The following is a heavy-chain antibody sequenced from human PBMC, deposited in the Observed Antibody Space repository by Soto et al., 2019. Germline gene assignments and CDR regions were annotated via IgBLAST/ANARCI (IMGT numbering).Heavy chain of an antibody. D-gene: IGHD3-10*01. Sequence: QLQLQESGPGLVKPSETLSLTCSVSGGSITNHNYYWAWIRQPPGKPLEWIGCIYYRGSTYYSPSITSRLIISVDKSKNQFSLKLTSVTAADTAAYYCAATFGELFYGDWVAPWGQGTLVTVSS. CDR3: AATFGELFYGDWVAP. CDR2: IYYRGST. V-gene: IGHV4-39*01. CDR1: GGSITNHNYY. J-gene: IGHJ5*02.